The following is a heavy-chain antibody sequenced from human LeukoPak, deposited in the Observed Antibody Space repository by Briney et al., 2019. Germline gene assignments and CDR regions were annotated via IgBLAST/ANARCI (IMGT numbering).Heavy chain of an antibody. D-gene: IGHD1-1*01. CDR1: RFTFSSYE. Sequence: GGSLRLSCAASRFTFSSYEMNWVRQAPGKGLEWVSYISSSGSTIYYADSVKGRFTISRDNAKNTLYLQMSGLRAEDTAVYYCAREWKKTGAFDYWGQGTLVTVSS. CDR3: AREWKKTGAFDY. V-gene: IGHV3-48*03. J-gene: IGHJ4*02. CDR2: ISSSGSTI.